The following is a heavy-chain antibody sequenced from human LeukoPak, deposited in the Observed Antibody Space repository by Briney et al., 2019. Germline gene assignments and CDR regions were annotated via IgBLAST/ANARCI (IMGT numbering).Heavy chain of an antibody. Sequence: PSETLSLTCTVSGGSISSSSYYWGWIRQPPGKGLEWIGSIYYSGSTYYNPSLKSRVTISVDTSKNQFSLKLSSVTAADTAVYYCARGRKANYYGSGRPGSRTNYYYYMDVWGKGTTVTVSS. CDR3: ARGRKANYYGSGRPGSRTNYYYYMDV. V-gene: IGHV4-39*07. CDR2: IYYSGST. CDR1: GGSISSSSYY. J-gene: IGHJ6*03. D-gene: IGHD3-10*01.